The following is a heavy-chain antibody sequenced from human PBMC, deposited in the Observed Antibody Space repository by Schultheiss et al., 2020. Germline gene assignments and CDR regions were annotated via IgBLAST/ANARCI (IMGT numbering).Heavy chain of an antibody. CDR1: GGSISSGGYS. J-gene: IGHJ4*02. Sequence: SQTLSLTCTVSGGSISSGGYSWGWIRQHPGKGLEWIGYIYYSGSTYYNPSLKSRVTISVDTSKNQFSLKLSSVTAADTAVYYCARVGCCGEIGKDYWGQGTLVTFSS. CDR3: ARVGCCGEIGKDY. V-gene: IGHV4-31*03. CDR2: IYYSGST. D-gene: IGHD2-21*01.